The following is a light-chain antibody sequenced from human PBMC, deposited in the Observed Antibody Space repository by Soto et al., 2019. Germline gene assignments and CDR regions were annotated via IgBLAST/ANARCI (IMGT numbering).Light chain of an antibody. CDR3: QHYNNWPYT. V-gene: IGKV3-15*01. Sequence: EIVMTQSRATLSLSPGERATLSCRASQSVSTNLAWYQKKPGQPPRLLIYGASTRATGFPARFSASGSGTEFTLTISSLQSEDFAVYYCQHYNNWPYTFGQGTKLEIK. J-gene: IGKJ2*01. CDR2: GAS. CDR1: QSVSTN.